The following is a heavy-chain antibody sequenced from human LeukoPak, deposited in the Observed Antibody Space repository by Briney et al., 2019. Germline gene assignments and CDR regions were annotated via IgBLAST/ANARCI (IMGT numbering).Heavy chain of an antibody. CDR3: ALRVAYCGGDCYSFVIGPRYYFDY. J-gene: IGHJ4*02. V-gene: IGHV4-34*01. CDR1: GGSFSGYY. D-gene: IGHD2-21*02. Sequence: PSETLSLTCAVYGGSFSGYYWSWIRQPPGKGLEWIGEINHSGSTNYNPSLKSRVTISVDTSKNQFSLKLSSVTAADTAVYYCALRVAYCGGDCYSFVIGPRYYFDYWGQGTLVTVSS. CDR2: INHSGST.